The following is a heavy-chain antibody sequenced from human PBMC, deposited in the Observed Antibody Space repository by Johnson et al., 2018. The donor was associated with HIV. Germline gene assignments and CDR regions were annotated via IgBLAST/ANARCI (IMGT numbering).Heavy chain of an antibody. CDR1: GFIFSNAW. V-gene: IGHV3-66*01. D-gene: IGHD2-21*02. J-gene: IGHJ3*02. CDR2: LYSGGDI. CDR3: ARDGGAYCGGDCLRTFDI. Sequence: VQLVESGGGLVKPGGSLRLSCAASGFIFSNAWMSWVRQAPGKGLEWVAVLYSGGDIYYADSVKGRFIIPRDNSKSTLYLQLNSLRAEDTGIYYCARDGGAYCGGDCLRTFDIWGQGTMVTVSS.